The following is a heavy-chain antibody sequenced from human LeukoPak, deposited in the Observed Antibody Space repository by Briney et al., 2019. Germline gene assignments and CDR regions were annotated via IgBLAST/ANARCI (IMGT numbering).Heavy chain of an antibody. CDR1: GGSISSYY. Sequence: SETLSLTCTVSGGSISSYYWSWIRQPPGKGLEWIGYIYYSGSTNYNPSLKSRVTISVDTSKNQFSLKLSSVTAADTAVYYCARLSRDVYNYYYYYYYMDVWGKGTTVTVSS. CDR3: ARLSRDVYNYYYYYYYMDV. D-gene: IGHD5-24*01. J-gene: IGHJ6*03. CDR2: IYYSGST. V-gene: IGHV4-59*08.